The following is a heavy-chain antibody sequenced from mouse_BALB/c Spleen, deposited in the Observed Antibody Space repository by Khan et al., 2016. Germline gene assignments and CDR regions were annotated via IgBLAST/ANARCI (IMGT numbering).Heavy chain of an antibody. CDR3: SRIGPIITSYYFDY. V-gene: IGHV1-31*01. Sequence: VQLKESGPDLVKPGASVKISCKASGYSFSGYYMHWVKQSHGKNLEWIGRVNPNNGDTNYNQKFKDTAILTVDKSSSTAYMELRSLTSEDSAVFYCSRIGPIITSYYFDYWGQGTTLTVSS. CDR1: GYSFSGYY. D-gene: IGHD2-4*01. CDR2: VNPNNGDT. J-gene: IGHJ2*01.